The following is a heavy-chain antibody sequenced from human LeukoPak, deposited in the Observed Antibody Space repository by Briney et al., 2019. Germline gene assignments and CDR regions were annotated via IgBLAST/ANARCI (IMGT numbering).Heavy chain of an antibody. CDR2: IYSGGST. D-gene: IGHD6-13*01. J-gene: IGHJ3*02. CDR1: GFTFTSYA. CDR3: ASRLGIAAAGTPFDI. V-gene: IGHV3-53*01. Sequence: GGSLRLSCAASGFTFTSYAMSWVRQAPGKGLERVSVIYSGGSTYYADSVKGRFTISRDNSKNTLYLQMNSLRAEDTAVYYCASRLGIAAAGTPFDIWGQGTMVTVSS.